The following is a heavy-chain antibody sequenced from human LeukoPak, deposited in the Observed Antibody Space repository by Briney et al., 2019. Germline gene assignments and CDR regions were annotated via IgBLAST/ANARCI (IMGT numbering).Heavy chain of an antibody. Sequence: PGGSLRLSCAASGFTFSSYGMHWVRQAPGKGLEWVAVIWYDGSNKYYADSVKGRFTISRDDSKNTLYLQMHSLRAEDTAVYYCARDPRRDGYNLSWFDPWGQGNLVTVSS. V-gene: IGHV3-33*01. J-gene: IGHJ5*02. CDR1: GFTFSSYG. CDR3: ARDPRRDGYNLSWFDP. D-gene: IGHD5-12*01. CDR2: IWYDGSNK.